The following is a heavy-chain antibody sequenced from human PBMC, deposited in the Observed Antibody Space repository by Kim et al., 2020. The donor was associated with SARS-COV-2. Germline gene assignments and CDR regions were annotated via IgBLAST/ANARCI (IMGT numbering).Heavy chain of an antibody. V-gene: IGHV4-59*01. Sequence: SETLSLTCTVSGGSISSYYWSWIRQPPGKGLEWIGYIYYSWSTNYNPSLKSRFTISVDTSKNQFSLKLRSVTAADTAVYYCARSPSSWHYLAYTAWFDP. CDR1: GGSISSYY. CDR2: IYYSWST. D-gene: IGHD6-13*01. CDR3: ARSPSSWHYLAYTAWFDP. J-gene: IGHJ5*02.